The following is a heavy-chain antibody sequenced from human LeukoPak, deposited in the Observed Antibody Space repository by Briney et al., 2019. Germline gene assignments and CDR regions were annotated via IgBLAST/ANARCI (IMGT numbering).Heavy chain of an antibody. J-gene: IGHJ5*02. CDR3: ASDENYYGSATIGFDP. Sequence: GASVKVSCKASGYTFTSYGISWVRQAPGQGLEWVGWINSYNGNTNYAQKLQGRVTLTTDTSTSTAYMELRSLRSDDTAVYYCASDENYYGSATIGFDPWGQGTLVTVSS. CDR1: GYTFTSYG. D-gene: IGHD3-10*01. CDR2: INSYNGNT. V-gene: IGHV1-18*01.